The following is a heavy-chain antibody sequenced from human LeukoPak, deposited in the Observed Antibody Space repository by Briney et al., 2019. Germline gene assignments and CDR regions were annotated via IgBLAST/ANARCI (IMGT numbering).Heavy chain of an antibody. D-gene: IGHD6-25*01. CDR3: AKGSVGNADFAS. J-gene: IGHJ4*02. CDR2: IIVSGTT. CDR1: GFTFSSFS. V-gene: IGHV3-23*01. Sequence: GGSLRLSCAASGFTFSSFSMTWVRQAPGKGLEWVSSIIVSGTTYYADSVKGRFTISRDSFRGTLFLQMDSLGVEDTAVYFCAKGSVGNADFASWGQGALVTVSS.